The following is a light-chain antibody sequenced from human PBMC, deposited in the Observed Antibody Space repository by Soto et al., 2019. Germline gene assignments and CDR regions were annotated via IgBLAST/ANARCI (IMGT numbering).Light chain of an antibody. V-gene: IGKV3-20*01. CDR3: QQYGSSQT. CDR1: QSVSSSY. CDR2: GAS. J-gene: IGKJ4*01. Sequence: EIVLTQSPGTLSLSPGERATLSCSASQSVSSSYLAWYQQKPGQAPRLLIYGASSRATGISDRFSGSVSGTDFNLTISRLEPEDFAVYYCQQYGSSQTFRGATKVEIK.